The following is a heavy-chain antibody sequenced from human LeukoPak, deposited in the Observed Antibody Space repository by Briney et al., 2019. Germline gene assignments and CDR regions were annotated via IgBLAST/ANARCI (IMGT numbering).Heavy chain of an antibody. Sequence: PLETLSLTCTVSGASISSHYWSWIRQPPGKGLEWIGYIYYSGSTNYNPPLKSRVTISVDTSKNEFSLKLSSVTAADTAVYYCARVIEGFEYSSHRIDYYTDVWGKGTTVSVSS. CDR1: GASISSHY. D-gene: IGHD6-6*01. V-gene: IGHV4-59*11. CDR3: ARVIEGFEYSSHRIDYYTDV. CDR2: IYYSGST. J-gene: IGHJ6*03.